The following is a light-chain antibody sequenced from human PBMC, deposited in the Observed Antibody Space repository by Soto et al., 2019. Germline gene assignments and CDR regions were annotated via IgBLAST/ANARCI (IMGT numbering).Light chain of an antibody. J-gene: IGLJ1*01. CDR3: SLYTTVSTYV. Sequence: QSALTQPASVSGSPGQSITISCTGTSSDVGGYNDVSWYQQHPGKAPKLMIYDVRNRPSGVSNRFSGSKSVNTASLTISGLQAEDEADYYCSLYTTVSTYVFGTGTKLTVL. V-gene: IGLV2-14*01. CDR1: SSDVGGYND. CDR2: DVR.